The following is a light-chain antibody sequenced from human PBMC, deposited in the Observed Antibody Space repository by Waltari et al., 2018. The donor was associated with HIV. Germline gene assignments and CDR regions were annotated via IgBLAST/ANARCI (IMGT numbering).Light chain of an antibody. J-gene: IGLJ1*01. CDR2: RDN. V-gene: IGLV1-44*01. CDR3: AAWDDSLNGYV. Sequence: QSVLTQPPSASGTPGQRVTISCSGSSSNIGGNTVNWYQQLPGTAPKLLIYRDNQRPSGVPDRFAGSKSGTSASLAISGLHSEDDADYYCAAWDDSLNGYVFGPGTKVTVL. CDR1: SSNIGGNT.